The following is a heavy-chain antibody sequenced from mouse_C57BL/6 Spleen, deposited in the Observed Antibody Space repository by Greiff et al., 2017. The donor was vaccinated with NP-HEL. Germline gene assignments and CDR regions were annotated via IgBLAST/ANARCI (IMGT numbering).Heavy chain of an antibody. CDR1: GYTFTEYT. J-gene: IGHJ3*01. V-gene: IGHV1-62-2*01. CDR3: ARHEEGGTGCAY. Sequence: VQLQQSGAELVKPGASVKLSCKASGYTFTEYTINWVKQRSGKGLEWIGWFYPGSGSIKYNEKFKDKATLTAAKSSSTVYMELSSLTSDDSAVYCCARHEEGGTGCAYWGQGTLVTVSA. CDR2: FYPGSGSI. D-gene: IGHD2-14*01.